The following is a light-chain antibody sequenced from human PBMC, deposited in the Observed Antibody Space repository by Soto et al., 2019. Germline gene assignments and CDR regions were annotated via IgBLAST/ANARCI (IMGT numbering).Light chain of an antibody. Sequence: QPVLTQSSSASASLGSSVKLTCTLSSGHSSYIIAWHQQQPGKAPRYLMKLEGSGSYNKASGVPDRFSGSSSGADRYLTISNLQFEDEAAYYCETWDSNTHTVFGGGTQLTVL. CDR2: LEGSGSY. V-gene: IGLV4-60*02. J-gene: IGLJ3*02. CDR3: ETWDSNTHTV. CDR1: SGHSSYI.